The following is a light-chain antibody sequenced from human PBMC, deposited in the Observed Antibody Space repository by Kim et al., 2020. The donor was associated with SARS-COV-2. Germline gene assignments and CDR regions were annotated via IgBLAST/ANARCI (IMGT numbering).Light chain of an antibody. V-gene: IGKV1-5*03. CDR1: QSISSW. Sequence: DIQMTQSPSTLSASVGDRVTITCRASQSISSWLAWYQQKPGKAPKLLIYKTSSLESGVPSRFSGSGSGTEFTLAISSLQPDDSATYYCQQYNSYSLTFGGGTKVDSK. CDR3: QQYNSYSLT. J-gene: IGKJ4*01. CDR2: KTS.